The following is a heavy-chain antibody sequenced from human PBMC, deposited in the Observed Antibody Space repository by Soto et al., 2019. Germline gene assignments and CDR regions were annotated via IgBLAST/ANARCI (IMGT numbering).Heavy chain of an antibody. D-gene: IGHD3-22*01. CDR1: GYTFTCYA. Sequence: ASVKVSCKASGYTFTCYAMHWVRPAPGKRLEWMGWINAGNGNTKYSQKFQGRVTITRDTSASTAYMELSSLRSEDTAVYYCTTNYYDSSGYDNWFDPWGQGTLVTVSS. CDR2: INAGNGNT. CDR3: TTNYYDSSGYDNWFDP. J-gene: IGHJ5*02. V-gene: IGHV1-3*01.